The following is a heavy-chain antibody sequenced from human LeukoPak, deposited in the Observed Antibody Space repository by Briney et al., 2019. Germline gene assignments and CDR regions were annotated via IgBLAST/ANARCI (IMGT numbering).Heavy chain of an antibody. Sequence: GGSLRLSCAASGFTFSSYSMNWVRQAPGKGLEWVSSISSSSSYIYYADSVKGRFTISRDNAKNSLYLQMNSLRAEDTAVYYCARQVVPAANAYYYYYMDVWGKGTTVTVSS. V-gene: IGHV3-21*01. CDR3: ARQVVPAANAYYYYYMDV. CDR2: ISSSSSYI. CDR1: GFTFSSYS. J-gene: IGHJ6*03. D-gene: IGHD2-2*01.